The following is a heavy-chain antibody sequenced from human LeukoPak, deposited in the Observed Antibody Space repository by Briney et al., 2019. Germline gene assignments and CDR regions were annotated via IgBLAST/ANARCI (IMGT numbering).Heavy chain of an antibody. Sequence: GGSLRLSCVVSGFTFSSYWMYWVRQAPGKGLVWVSRINTDGSGTRYADSVKGRFTISRDNAKDTLYLQMNSLRAEDTAVYYCARDQGPYYWGQGTLVTVSS. CDR2: INTDGSGT. J-gene: IGHJ4*02. CDR1: GFTFSSYW. CDR3: ARDQGPYY. V-gene: IGHV3-74*01.